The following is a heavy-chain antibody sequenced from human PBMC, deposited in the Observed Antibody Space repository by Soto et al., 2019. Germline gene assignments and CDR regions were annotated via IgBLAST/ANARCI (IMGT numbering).Heavy chain of an antibody. CDR1: GFTFTSYG. V-gene: IGHV3-33*01. CDR3: ARDRRFLEWLDY. D-gene: IGHD3-3*01. CDR2: IWYDGSNK. J-gene: IGHJ4*02. Sequence: QMHLVESGGGVVQPGWSLTLSCVASGFTFTSYGIHWVRQAPGKGLEWVAVIWYDGSNKYYGDSVKGRFSISRDNSKNTVYLQMNSLRAEDTAVYYCARDRRFLEWLDYWGQGTLVSVSS.